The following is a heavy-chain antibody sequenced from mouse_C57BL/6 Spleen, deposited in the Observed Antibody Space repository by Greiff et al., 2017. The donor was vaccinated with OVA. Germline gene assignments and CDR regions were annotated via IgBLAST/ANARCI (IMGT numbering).Heavy chain of an antibody. Sequence: EVKLMESGPGLAKPSQTLSLTCSVTGYSITSDYWNWIRKFPGNKLEYMGYISYSGSTYYNPSNKSRISITLDTSKNQYYLQLNSVTTEDTATYYCARSYYGSSYFDYWGQGTTLTVSS. CDR2: ISYSGST. V-gene: IGHV3-8*01. CDR3: ARSYYGSSYFDY. CDR1: GYSITSDY. J-gene: IGHJ2*01. D-gene: IGHD1-1*01.